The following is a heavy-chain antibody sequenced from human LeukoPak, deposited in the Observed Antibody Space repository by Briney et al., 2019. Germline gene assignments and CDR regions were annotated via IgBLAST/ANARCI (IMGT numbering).Heavy chain of an antibody. J-gene: IGHJ5*02. V-gene: IGHV1-2*02. CDR2: INPNSGGT. D-gene: IGHD3-16*01. Sequence: SVKISCKASGYTFTGYYMHWVRQTPGQGLEWMGRINPNSGGTNYAQKFQGRVTMTRDTSISTAYMELSRLRSDDPAVYYCARDRSWGFDLWGQGTLVTVSS. CDR1: GYTFTGYY. CDR3: ARDRSWGFDL.